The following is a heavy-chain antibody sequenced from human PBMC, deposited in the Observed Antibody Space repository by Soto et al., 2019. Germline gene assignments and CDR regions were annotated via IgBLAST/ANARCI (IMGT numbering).Heavy chain of an antibody. CDR1: GYTFTSYG. Sequence: GASVKVSCKASGYTFTSYGISWVRQAPGQGLEWMGWISAYNGNTNYAQKLQGRVTMTTDTSTSTAYMELRSLRSDDTAVYYCARDRGPFWSGYWDAFDIWGQGTMVTVSS. D-gene: IGHD3-3*01. J-gene: IGHJ3*02. V-gene: IGHV1-18*01. CDR3: ARDRGPFWSGYWDAFDI. CDR2: ISAYNGNT.